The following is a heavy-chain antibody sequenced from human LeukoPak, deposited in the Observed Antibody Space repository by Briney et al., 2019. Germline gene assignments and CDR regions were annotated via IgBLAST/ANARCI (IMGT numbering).Heavy chain of an antibody. CDR3: ARDLRGLDAFDI. V-gene: IGHV3-21*01. CDR2: ISSSSSHI. Sequence: PGGSLRLSCAASGFTFSIYSMSWVRQAPGKGLEWVSCISSSSSHIYYSDSVKGRFTISRDNAKNSLYLQMNSLTAEDTAVYFCARDLRGLDAFDIWGQGTMVTVSS. CDR1: GFTFSIYS. J-gene: IGHJ3*02.